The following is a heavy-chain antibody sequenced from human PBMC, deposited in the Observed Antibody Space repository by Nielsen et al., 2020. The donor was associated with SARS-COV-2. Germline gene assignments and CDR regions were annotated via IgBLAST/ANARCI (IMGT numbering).Heavy chain of an antibody. Sequence: GESLKIPCKGSGYRFSSYWIARVRQMPGKGLEWMGIIYPGNSETRYSPSFQGQVTISADKSPTTAYLQWSSLKASDTAMYYCGRHLSVVHKGLEIWGQGTMVTVSS. CDR3: GRHLSVVHKGLEI. J-gene: IGHJ3*02. CDR2: IYPGNSET. CDR1: GYRFSSYW. V-gene: IGHV5-51*01. D-gene: IGHD1-1*01.